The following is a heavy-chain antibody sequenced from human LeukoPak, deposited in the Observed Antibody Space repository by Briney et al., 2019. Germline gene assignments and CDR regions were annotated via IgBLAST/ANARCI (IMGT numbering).Heavy chain of an antibody. V-gene: IGHV3-30*18. CDR3: AKDHRSRYFDY. J-gene: IGHJ4*02. Sequence: GGSLRLSSAASGFTFSSYGMHWVRQAPGKGLEWVAVISYDGSNKYYADSVKGRFTISRDNSKSTLYLQMNSLRAEDTAVYYCAKDHRSRYFDYWGQGTLVTVSS. CDR1: GFTFSSYG. CDR2: ISYDGSNK.